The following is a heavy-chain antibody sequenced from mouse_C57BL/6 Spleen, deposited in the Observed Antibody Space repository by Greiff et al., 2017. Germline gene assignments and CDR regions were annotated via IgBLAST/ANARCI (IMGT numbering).Heavy chain of an antibody. D-gene: IGHD2-3*01. V-gene: IGHV14-3*01. J-gene: IGHJ3*01. Sequence: EVNLVESVAELVRPGASVKLSCTASGFNIKNTYMHWVKQRPEQGLEWIGRIDPANGNTKYAPKFQGKAPITADTSSNTAYLQLSSLTSEDTAIYYCARSYDGYYEFAYWGQGTLVTVSA. CDR1: GFNIKNTY. CDR2: IDPANGNT. CDR3: ARSYDGYYEFAY.